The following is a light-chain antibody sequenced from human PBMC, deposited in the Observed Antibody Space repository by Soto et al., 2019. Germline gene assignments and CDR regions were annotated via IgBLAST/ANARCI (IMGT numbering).Light chain of an antibody. V-gene: IGLV2-8*01. J-gene: IGLJ3*02. Sequence: QSALTQPPSASGSPGQSVTISCTGTSSDVGGYNYVSWYQQHPGKAPKLMIYEVSKGPSGVPDRFSGSKSGNTASLTVSGLQDEDEADYYCNSYAGSNNWVFGGGTKLTVL. CDR3: NSYAGSNNWV. CDR1: SSDVGGYNY. CDR2: EVS.